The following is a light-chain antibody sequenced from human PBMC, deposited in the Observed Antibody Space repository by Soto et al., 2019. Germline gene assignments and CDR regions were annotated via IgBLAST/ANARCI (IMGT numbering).Light chain of an antibody. CDR3: QQYNNWPWT. Sequence: DIQMTQSPSTLSASVGDTVAITCRASQGINSWLAWYQQKPGKAPKLLISKASNLESGVPSRFSGSGSGTDFTLTISSLQSEDFAVYYCQQYNNWPWTFGQGTKV. V-gene: IGKV1-5*03. CDR2: KAS. CDR1: QGINSW. J-gene: IGKJ1*01.